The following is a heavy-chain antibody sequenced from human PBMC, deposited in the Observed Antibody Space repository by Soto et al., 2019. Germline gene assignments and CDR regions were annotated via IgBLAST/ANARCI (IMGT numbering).Heavy chain of an antibody. CDR2: IYGGGST. D-gene: IGHD5-18*01. CDR1: GFTVSSNY. J-gene: IGHJ4*02. CDR3: ARVSGYSYGYLFDY. V-gene: IGHV3-53*02. Sequence: EVQLVETGGGLIQPGGSLRLSCAASGFTVSSNYMSWVRQAPGKGLELVSVIYGGGSTYYANSVKGRFTISRENSKNTLYLQTNSLRAEDTAVYYCARVSGYSYGYLFDYWGQGTLVTVSS.